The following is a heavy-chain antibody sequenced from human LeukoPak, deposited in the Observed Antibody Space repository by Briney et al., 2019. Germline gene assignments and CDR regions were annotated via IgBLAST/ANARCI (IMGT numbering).Heavy chain of an antibody. Sequence: ASVTVSCQASGGTFISYGISWVRQAPGHGLEWMGSISAYNGNTNYAQKLQGRVSMTTDTSTSTAYMELRSLRSDDTAVYYCARVAEDCSSTSCYAGVDYWGQGTLVTVSS. V-gene: IGHV1-18*01. D-gene: IGHD2-2*01. J-gene: IGHJ4*02. CDR2: ISAYNGNT. CDR3: ARVAEDCSSTSCYAGVDY. CDR1: GGTFISYG.